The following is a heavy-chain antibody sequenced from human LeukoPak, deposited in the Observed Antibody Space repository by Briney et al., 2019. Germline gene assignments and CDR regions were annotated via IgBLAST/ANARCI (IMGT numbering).Heavy chain of an antibody. Sequence: SETLSLTCTVSGGSISSYYWSWIRQPPGKGLEWIGYIYYSGSTNYNPSLKSRVTISVDTSTNQFSLKLSSVTAADTAVYYCARAAGFYDTNWFDPWGQGTLVTVSS. CDR1: GGSISSYY. CDR2: IYYSGST. V-gene: IGHV4-59*01. J-gene: IGHJ5*02. CDR3: ARAAGFYDTNWFDP. D-gene: IGHD3-22*01.